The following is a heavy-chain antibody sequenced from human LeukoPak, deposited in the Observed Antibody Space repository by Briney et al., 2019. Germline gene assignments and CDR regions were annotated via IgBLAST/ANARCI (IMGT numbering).Heavy chain of an antibody. Sequence: GGSLRLSCAASGFTFSSFWMHWVRQAPGKGLVWVSRLNSDGSSTDYADSVKGRFTISRDNAKNTLYLQTNSLRAEDTAVYYCARASGGSRHFFDYWGQGTLVTVSS. J-gene: IGHJ4*02. CDR2: LNSDGSST. CDR3: ARASGGSRHFFDY. V-gene: IGHV3-74*01. CDR1: GFTFSSFW. D-gene: IGHD3-16*01.